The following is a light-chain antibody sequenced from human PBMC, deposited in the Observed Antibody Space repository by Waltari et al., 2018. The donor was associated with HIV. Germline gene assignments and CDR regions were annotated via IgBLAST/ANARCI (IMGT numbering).Light chain of an antibody. V-gene: IGLV2-8*01. CDR2: EVS. CDR1: SSDVGGYNY. Sequence: QSALTQPPSASGSPGQSVTISCTGTSSDVGGYNYVSWYQQHPGKAPKLMIYEVSKRPSGVPERFFGSKSGNTASLTVSGLQAEDEADYYCSSYAGGNRVFGGGTKLTVL. J-gene: IGLJ2*01. CDR3: SSYAGGNRV.